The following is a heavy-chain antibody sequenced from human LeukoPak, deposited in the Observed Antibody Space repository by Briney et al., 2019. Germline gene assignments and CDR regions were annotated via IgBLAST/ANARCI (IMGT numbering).Heavy chain of an antibody. Sequence: GASVKVSCKASGYTFTSYGISWVRQAPGQGLEWMGWISAYNGNTNYAQKLQGRVTMTTDTSTSTAYMELSSLRSEDTAVYYCATEAVTQFQYFDYWGQGTLVTVSS. D-gene: IGHD1-14*01. CDR3: ATEAVTQFQYFDY. J-gene: IGHJ4*02. CDR2: ISAYNGNT. V-gene: IGHV1-18*01. CDR1: GYTFTSYG.